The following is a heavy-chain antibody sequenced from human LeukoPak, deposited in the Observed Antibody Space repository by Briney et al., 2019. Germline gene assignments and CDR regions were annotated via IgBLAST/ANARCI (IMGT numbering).Heavy chain of an antibody. J-gene: IGHJ4*02. CDR2: IKQDGSEK. V-gene: IGHV3-7*01. CDR1: AFTFSSYW. D-gene: IGHD2-21*01. Sequence: PGGSLRLSCAASAFTFSSYWMSWVRQAPGKGLEWVANIKQDGSEKYYVDSVKGRFTISRDNAKNSLYLQMNSLRAEDTAVYYCARDDGVVVIAQYYFDYWGQGTLVTVSS. CDR3: ARDDGVVVIAQYYFDY.